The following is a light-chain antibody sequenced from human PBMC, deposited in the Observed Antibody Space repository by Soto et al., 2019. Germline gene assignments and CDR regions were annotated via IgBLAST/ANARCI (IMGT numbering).Light chain of an antibody. Sequence: QSALTQPPSVSAAPGQKVTISCSGRSSNIGENYVSWYQQFPGTAPKLLIYDNYRRPSGIPDRFSGSKSGTSATLGITGLQTGDEADYHCGTWDSSLSAVVFGGGTKLTVL. CDR2: DNY. J-gene: IGLJ2*01. CDR1: SSNIGENY. CDR3: GTWDSSLSAVV. V-gene: IGLV1-51*01.